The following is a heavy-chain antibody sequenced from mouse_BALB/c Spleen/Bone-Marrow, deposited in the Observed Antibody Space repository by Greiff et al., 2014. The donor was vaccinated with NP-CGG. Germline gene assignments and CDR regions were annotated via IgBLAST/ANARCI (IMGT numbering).Heavy chain of an antibody. CDR2: ISGGGSYT. CDR3: ARSFGSSYWYFDV. J-gene: IGHJ1*01. Sequence: EVKLVESGGGLVKLGGSLKLSCAASGFTFSSYGMSWVRQTPEKRLEWVATISGGGSYTYFSDSVKGRFTISRDNAKNNLNLQMSSLRSEDTALYYCARSFGSSYWYFDVWGAGTTVTVSS. D-gene: IGHD1-1*01. CDR1: GFTFSSYG. V-gene: IGHV5-9-2*01.